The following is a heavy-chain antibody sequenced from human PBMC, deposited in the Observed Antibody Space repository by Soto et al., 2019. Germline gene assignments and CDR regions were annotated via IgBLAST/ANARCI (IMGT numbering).Heavy chain of an antibody. V-gene: IGHV3-23*01. Sequence: LRLSCAASGFTFSSYCMSWVRQAPGKGLEWVSVISGGGGGTTFYADSVKGRFTVSRDDSKNTLFLQMNSLRAEDTAVYYCAKERVSISKESNAEYWGQATRVTVSS. J-gene: IGHJ4*02. CDR1: GFTFSSYC. CDR3: AKERVSISKESNAEY. CDR2: ISGGGGGTT. D-gene: IGHD2-8*01.